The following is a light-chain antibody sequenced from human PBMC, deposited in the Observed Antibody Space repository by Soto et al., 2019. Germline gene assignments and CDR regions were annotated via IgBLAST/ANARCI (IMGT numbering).Light chain of an antibody. CDR2: KAS. J-gene: IGKJ1*01. Sequence: DIQMTQSPYTLSASVGDRVTITCRASQSISSWLAWYQQKPGKAPNLLIYKASSLESGVPSRFSGSGSGTEFTLTISSLQPDDFATYYCQQYQSYSTFGQGTKVEIK. CDR1: QSISSW. V-gene: IGKV1-5*03. CDR3: QQYQSYST.